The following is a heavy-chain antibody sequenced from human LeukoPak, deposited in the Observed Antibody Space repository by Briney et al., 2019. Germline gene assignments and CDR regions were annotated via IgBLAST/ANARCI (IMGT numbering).Heavy chain of an antibody. CDR1: GFTFSSYG. Sequence: GRSLRLSCAASGFTFSSYGMHWVRQAPGKGLEWVAVIWYDGSDKYYTDSVKGRFTIYRDNSKNTLYLQMNSLRAEDTATYYCARAGDAFDIWGQGTMVTVSS. CDR2: IWYDGSDK. CDR3: ARAGDAFDI. V-gene: IGHV3-33*01. J-gene: IGHJ3*02.